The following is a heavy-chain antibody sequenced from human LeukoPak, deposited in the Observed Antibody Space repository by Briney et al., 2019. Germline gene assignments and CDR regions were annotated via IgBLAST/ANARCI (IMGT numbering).Heavy chain of an antibody. CDR3: ARSLGLANWFDP. CDR1: GFTFSSYS. D-gene: IGHD6-19*01. CDR2: ISSSSSYI. V-gene: IGHV3-21*01. Sequence: PGGSLRLSCAASGFTFSSYSMNWVRQAPGKGLEWVSSISSSSSYIYYADSVKGRFTISRDNAKNSLYLQMNSLRAEDTAVYYCARSLGLANWFDPWGQGTLVTVSS. J-gene: IGHJ5*02.